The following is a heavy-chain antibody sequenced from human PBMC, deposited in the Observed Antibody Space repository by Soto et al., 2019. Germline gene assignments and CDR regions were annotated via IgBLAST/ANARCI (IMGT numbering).Heavy chain of an antibody. CDR2: ISYDGSNK. Sequence: QVQLVESGGGVVQPGRSLRLSCAASGFTFSSSAMHWVRQAPGKGLEWVALISYDGSNKYYADSVQGRFTISRDNSKNTLYLQMNSLRAEDTAVYYCARDKRDLRFWEWSYYFDYWGQGTLVTVSS. D-gene: IGHD3-3*01. CDR1: GFTFSSSA. J-gene: IGHJ4*02. CDR3: ARDKRDLRFWEWSYYFDY. V-gene: IGHV3-30-3*01.